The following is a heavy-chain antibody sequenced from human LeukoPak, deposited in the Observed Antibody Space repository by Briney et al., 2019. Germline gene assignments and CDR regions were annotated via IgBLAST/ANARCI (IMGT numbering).Heavy chain of an antibody. D-gene: IGHD5-18*01. V-gene: IGHV4-34*01. J-gene: IGHJ1*01. Sequence: PSETLSLTCAVYGGSFSGYYWSWIRQPPGKGLEWIGEINHSGSTNYNPSLKSRVTISVDTSKNQFSLKLSSVTAADTAVYYCARGSTWIQLWSAAEYFQHWGQGTLVTVSS. CDR1: GGSFSGYY. CDR2: INHSGST. CDR3: ARGSTWIQLWSAAEYFQH.